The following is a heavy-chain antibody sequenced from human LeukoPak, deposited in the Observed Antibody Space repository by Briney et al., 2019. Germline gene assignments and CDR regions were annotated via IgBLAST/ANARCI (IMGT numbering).Heavy chain of an antibody. CDR2: IYHSGST. J-gene: IGHJ4*02. CDR1: GGSISSGGYY. D-gene: IGHD2-2*01. CDR3: ARGKGYCSSTSCYTFDY. V-gene: IGHV4-30-2*01. Sequence: SETLSLTCTVSGGSISSGGYYWSWIRQPPGKGLEWIGYIYHSGSTYYNPSLKSRVTISVDRSKNQFSLKLSSVTAADTAVYYCARGKGYCSSTSCYTFDYWGQGTLVTVSS.